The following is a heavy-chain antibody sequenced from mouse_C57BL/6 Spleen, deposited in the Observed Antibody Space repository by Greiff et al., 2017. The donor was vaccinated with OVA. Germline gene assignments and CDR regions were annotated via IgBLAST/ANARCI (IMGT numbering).Heavy chain of an antibody. V-gene: IGHV1-19*01. CDR2: INPYNGGT. CDR1: GYTFTDYY. J-gene: IGHJ3*01. Sequence: VHVKQSGPVLVKPGASVKMSCKASGYTFTDYYMNWVKQSHGKSLEWIGVINPYNGGTSYNQKFKGKATLTVDKSSSTAYMELNSLTSEDSAVYYCARGRDGYFAYWGQGTLVTVSA. CDR3: ARGRDGYFAY. D-gene: IGHD2-3*01.